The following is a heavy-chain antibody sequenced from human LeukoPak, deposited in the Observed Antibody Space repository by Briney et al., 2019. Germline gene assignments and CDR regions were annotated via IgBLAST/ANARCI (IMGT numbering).Heavy chain of an antibody. CDR3: AKDIGSGYSYGYYYGMDV. D-gene: IGHD5-18*01. CDR1: GFTFDDYA. CDR2: ISWNSGSI. J-gene: IGHJ6*02. Sequence: GGSLRLSCAASGFTFDDYAMHWVRQAPGKGLEWVSGISWNSGSIGYADSVKGRFTISRDNAKNSLYLQMNSLRAEDTALYYCAKDIGSGYSYGYYYGMDVWGQGTTVTVPS. V-gene: IGHV3-9*01.